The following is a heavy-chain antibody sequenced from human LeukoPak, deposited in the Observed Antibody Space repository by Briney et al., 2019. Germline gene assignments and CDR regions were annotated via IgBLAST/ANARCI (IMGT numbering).Heavy chain of an antibody. D-gene: IGHD6-19*01. J-gene: IGHJ4*02. CDR2: IYYSGST. V-gene: IGHV4-61*03. Sequence: SETLSLTCTVSGGSISSGGYYWSWIRQHPGKGLEWIGYIYYSGSTNYNPSLKSRVTMSVDTSKNHFSLKLSAVTAADTAVYYCARGVVVAGFDYWGQGTLVTVSS. CDR1: GGSISSGGYY. CDR3: ARGVVVAGFDY.